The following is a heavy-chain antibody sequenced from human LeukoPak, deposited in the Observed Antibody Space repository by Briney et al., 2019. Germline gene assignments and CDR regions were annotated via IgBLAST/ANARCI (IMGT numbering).Heavy chain of an antibody. CDR1: GFTFSSYA. J-gene: IGHJ6*02. V-gene: IGHV3-7*01. CDR2: IKQDGSEK. CDR3: ARDRSYYDFWSGYPGSV. D-gene: IGHD3-3*01. Sequence: GGSLRLSCAASGFTFSSYAMSWVRQAPGKGLEWVANIKQDGSEKYYVDSVKGRFTISRDNAKNSLYLQMNSLRAEDTAVYYCARDRSYYDFWSGYPGSVWGQGTTVTVSS.